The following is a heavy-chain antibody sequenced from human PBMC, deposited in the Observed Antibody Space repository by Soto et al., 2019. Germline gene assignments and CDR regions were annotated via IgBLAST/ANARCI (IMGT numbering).Heavy chain of an antibody. CDR3: GIPSSIAVGGFYYGMDV. V-gene: IGHV1-18*04. CDR1: GYTFTSYY. D-gene: IGHD6-19*01. Sequence: ASVKVSCKASGYTFTSYYLHWVRQAPGQGLEWMGWISGYNGNTYYAQKLQGRVTMTTDTSTTTAYMELRSLRSDDTAVYYCGIPSSIAVGGFYYGMDVWGQGTTVTVSS. J-gene: IGHJ6*02. CDR2: ISGYNGNT.